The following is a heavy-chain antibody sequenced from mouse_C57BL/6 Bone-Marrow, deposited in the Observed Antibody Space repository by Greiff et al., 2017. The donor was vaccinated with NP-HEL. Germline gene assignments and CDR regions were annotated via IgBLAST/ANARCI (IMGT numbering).Heavy chain of an antibody. CDR1: GYAFTNYL. Sequence: QVQLQQSGAELVRPGTSVKVSCKASGYAFTNYLIEWVKQRPGQGLEWIGVINPGSGGTNYNEKFKGKATLTADKSSSTAYMHLSSVTSEDSAVYFCASGGIYYDYAWFAYWGQGTLVTVSA. D-gene: IGHD2-4*01. V-gene: IGHV1-54*01. CDR3: ASGGIYYDYAWFAY. J-gene: IGHJ3*01. CDR2: INPGSGGT.